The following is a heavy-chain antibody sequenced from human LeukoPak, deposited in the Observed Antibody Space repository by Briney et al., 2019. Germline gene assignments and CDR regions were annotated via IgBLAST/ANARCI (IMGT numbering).Heavy chain of an antibody. Sequence: GASVKVSCKASGDTFSGYYIHWVRQAPGQGLEWMGWTNPNSGGTNYAQKFQGRVTMTRDTSISTAYMELSRLRSDDTAVYYCARVHITKFDYWGQGTLVTVSS. CDR2: TNPNSGGT. CDR1: GDTFSGYY. CDR3: ARVHITKFDY. D-gene: IGHD3-10*01. V-gene: IGHV1-2*02. J-gene: IGHJ4*02.